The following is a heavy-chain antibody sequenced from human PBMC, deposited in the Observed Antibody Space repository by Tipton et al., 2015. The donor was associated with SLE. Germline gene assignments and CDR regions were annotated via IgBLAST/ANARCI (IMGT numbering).Heavy chain of an antibody. D-gene: IGHD1-26*01. CDR2: IYYTGNT. CDR1: DDSISSSAYY. CDR3: AREYSGGGDAFDI. V-gene: IGHV4-39*07. J-gene: IGHJ3*02. Sequence: LRLSCSVSDDSISSSAYYWDWIRQPPGKGLEWIGSIYYTGNTFYSPSLKSRVTILIDTSKKQFSLKMSSVTAADTAVYYCAREYSGGGDAFDIWGQGTMVTVSS.